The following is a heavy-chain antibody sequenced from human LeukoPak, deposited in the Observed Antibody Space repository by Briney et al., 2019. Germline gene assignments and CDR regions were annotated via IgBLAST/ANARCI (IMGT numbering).Heavy chain of an antibody. CDR1: GFTFSSYW. J-gene: IGHJ3*02. D-gene: IGHD6-19*01. V-gene: IGHV3-74*01. CDR3: AREPFIAVAGTGAFDI. CDR2: INSDGGST. Sequence: GGALRLSCAASGFTFSSYWMPWGRQAPGKGVGWVSRINSDGGSTSYADSVKGRFTISRDNAKNTLYLQMNSLRAEDTAVYYCAREPFIAVAGTGAFDIWGQGTMVTVSS.